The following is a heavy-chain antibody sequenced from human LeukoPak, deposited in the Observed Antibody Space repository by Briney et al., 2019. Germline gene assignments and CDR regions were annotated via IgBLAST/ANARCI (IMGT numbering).Heavy chain of an antibody. V-gene: IGHV3-30-3*01. CDR2: ISYDGSNK. J-gene: IGHJ3*02. CDR1: GFTFSSYA. Sequence: PGRSLRLSCAASGFTFSSYAMHWVRQAPGKGLEWVAVISYDGSNKYYADSVKGRFTISRDNSKNTLYLQMNSLRAEDTAVYYCARDTSYCSGGSCYRAGAFDIWGQGTMVTVSS. CDR3: ARDTSYCSGGSCYRAGAFDI. D-gene: IGHD2-15*01.